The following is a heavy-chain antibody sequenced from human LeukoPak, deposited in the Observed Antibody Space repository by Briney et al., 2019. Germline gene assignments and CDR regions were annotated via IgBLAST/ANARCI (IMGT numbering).Heavy chain of an antibody. V-gene: IGHV3-21*01. D-gene: IGHD3-9*01. CDR2: ISSSSVYK. CDR3: ARENYDMLTYFGTGMDV. CDR1: GFTFINYN. Sequence: GGSLRLSCAASGFTFINYNMNWVRQAPGKGLEWVSSISSSSVYKYYADSVKGRFTITRDNAKNSLFLQMNRLRAEDTAVYYCARENYDMLTYFGTGMDVWGQGTTVTVSS. J-gene: IGHJ6*02.